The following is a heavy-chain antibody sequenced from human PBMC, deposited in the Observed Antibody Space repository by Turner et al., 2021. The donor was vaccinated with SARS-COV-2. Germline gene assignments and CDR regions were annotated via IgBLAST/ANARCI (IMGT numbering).Heavy chain of an antibody. CDR2: ISGRGGST. CDR1: GFTVSSNY. CDR3: AKGEGIVVVVAALY. Sequence: EVQLVESGGGLVQPGGSLRLSCAASGFTVSSNYMIWVRQAPGKGLEWVAAISGRGGSTYYADSVKGRFTISRDNSKKTLYLQMNSLRAEDTAVYYCAKGEGIVVVVAALYWGQGTLVTVSS. V-gene: IGHV3-23*04. J-gene: IGHJ4*02. D-gene: IGHD2-15*01.